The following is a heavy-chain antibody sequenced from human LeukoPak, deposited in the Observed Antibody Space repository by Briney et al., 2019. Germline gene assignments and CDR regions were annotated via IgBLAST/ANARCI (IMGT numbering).Heavy chain of an antibody. Sequence: GGSLRPSCAASGFTFSSYWMSWVRQAPGKGLEWGANIKQDGSEKYYVDSVKGRFTISRDNAKNSLYLQMNSLRAEDTAVYYCAREGSTVTTEAYYYYYYGMDVWGQGTTVTVSS. J-gene: IGHJ6*02. CDR3: AREGSTVTTEAYYYYYYGMDV. CDR2: IKQDGSEK. V-gene: IGHV3-7*01. D-gene: IGHD4-17*01. CDR1: GFTFSSYW.